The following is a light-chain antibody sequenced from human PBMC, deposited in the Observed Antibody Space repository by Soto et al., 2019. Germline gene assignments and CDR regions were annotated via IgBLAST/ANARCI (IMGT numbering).Light chain of an antibody. V-gene: IGKV1-5*01. CDR1: QSISSW. CDR3: QQYISRT. Sequence: GDIVTIPCRASQSISSWFAWYQQKPGKAPKLLIYDASSLQSGVPSRFSGSGSGTEFTLTISSLQPDDFATYYCQQYISRTFGQGTKVDIK. CDR2: DAS. J-gene: IGKJ1*01.